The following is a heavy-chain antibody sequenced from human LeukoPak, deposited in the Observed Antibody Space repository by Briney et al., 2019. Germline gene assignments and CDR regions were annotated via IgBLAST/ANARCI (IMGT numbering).Heavy chain of an antibody. Sequence: KPSQTLSLTCTVSGGSNSSGSYYWGWIRQPAGKGLEWIGRIYTSGSTNYNPSLKSRVTVSVDTSKNQFSLKVTSLTAADTAVYYCARGLTYCTGGTCSCYFDYWGQGTLVTVSS. CDR1: GGSNSSGSYY. J-gene: IGHJ4*02. D-gene: IGHD2-15*01. V-gene: IGHV4-61*02. CDR2: IYTSGST. CDR3: ARGLTYCTGGTCSCYFDY.